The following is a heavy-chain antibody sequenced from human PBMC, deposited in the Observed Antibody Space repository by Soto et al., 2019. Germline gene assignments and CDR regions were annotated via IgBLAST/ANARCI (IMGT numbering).Heavy chain of an antibody. J-gene: IGHJ4*02. CDR3: ARDDDYVWGSYRSPHY. CDR2: ISAYNGNT. CDR1: GYTFTSYG. D-gene: IGHD3-16*02. Sequence: QVQLVQSGAEVKKPGASVKVSCKASGYTFTSYGISWVRQAPGQGLEWMGWISAYNGNTNYAQKLQGRGTMTTHTSTSTVYMGLRSLRSDYTAVYYCARDDDYVWGSYRSPHYWGQGTLVTVSS. V-gene: IGHV1-18*01.